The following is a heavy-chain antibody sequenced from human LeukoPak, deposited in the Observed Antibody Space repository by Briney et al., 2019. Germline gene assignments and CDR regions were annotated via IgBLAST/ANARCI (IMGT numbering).Heavy chain of an antibody. Sequence: GGSLRLSCAASGFTFSSYAMSWVRQAPGKGLEWVSDISIGGSSYYTDSVKGRFTISRDNSKNTPHLQMNSLRAEDTAVYYCAKVRDGFNTGFDYWGLGTLVTVSS. J-gene: IGHJ4*02. CDR2: ISIGGSS. CDR1: GFTFSSYA. D-gene: IGHD5-24*01. CDR3: AKVRDGFNTGFDY. V-gene: IGHV3-23*01.